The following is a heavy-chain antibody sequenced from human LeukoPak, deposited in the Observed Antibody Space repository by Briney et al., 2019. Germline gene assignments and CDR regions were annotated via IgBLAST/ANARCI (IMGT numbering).Heavy chain of an antibody. J-gene: IGHJ6*02. CDR3: ARGFPPYGL. CDR2: ISGSGGST. CDR1: GFTFSSYG. V-gene: IGHV3-23*01. Sequence: GASLRLSCAASGFTFSSYGMSWVRQAPGKGLEWVSAISGSGGSTYYADSVKGRFTISRDNTKNSLFLQMDSLRAEDTAVYYCARGFPPYGLWGPGTTVIVSS. D-gene: IGHD3-10*01.